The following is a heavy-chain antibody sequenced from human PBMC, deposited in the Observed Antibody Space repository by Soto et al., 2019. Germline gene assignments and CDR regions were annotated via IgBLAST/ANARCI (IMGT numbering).Heavy chain of an antibody. V-gene: IGHV1-24*01. CDR1: GYTLTELS. CDR2: FDPEDGET. D-gene: IGHD6-19*01. J-gene: IGHJ5*01. Sequence: ASVKVSCKVSGYTLTELSMHWVRQAPGKGLEWMGGFDPEDGETIYAQKFQGRVTMTKDTSTDTAYMELSSLRSEDTAVYYCARDFWLWLLGVVWFDSWGQGTLVTVSS. CDR3: ARDFWLWLLGVVWFDS.